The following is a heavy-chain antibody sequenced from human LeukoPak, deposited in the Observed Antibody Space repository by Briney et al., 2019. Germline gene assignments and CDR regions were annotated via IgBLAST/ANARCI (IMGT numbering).Heavy chain of an antibody. D-gene: IGHD3-9*01. CDR3: ARVRVILTTMASFSY. Sequence: GGSLRLSCAASGFTFSSYWMHWVGQAPGKGLEWVANIKQDGSEKYYVDSVRGRFTISRDNSENTLYLQLNSLRPEDTAVYYCARVRVILTTMASFSYWGLGTLVTVSS. V-gene: IGHV3-7*01. CDR1: GFTFSSYW. J-gene: IGHJ4*02. CDR2: IKQDGSEK.